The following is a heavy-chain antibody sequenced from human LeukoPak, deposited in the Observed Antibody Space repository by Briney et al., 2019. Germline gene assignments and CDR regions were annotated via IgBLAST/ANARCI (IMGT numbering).Heavy chain of an antibody. J-gene: IGHJ4*02. CDR2: IRGSNGDT. Sequence: ASETVSFTSSGYTFTIYGITWVRQAPGQGLEWMGWIRGSNGDTNYAQKLQGRVTMTTDTSTSTAYMELRGLRSDDTAVYYCARAPTTYNNAWGGYWGQGTLVAVSS. V-gene: IGHV1-18*01. CDR1: GYTFTIYG. CDR3: ARAPTTYNNAWGGY. D-gene: IGHD6-19*01.